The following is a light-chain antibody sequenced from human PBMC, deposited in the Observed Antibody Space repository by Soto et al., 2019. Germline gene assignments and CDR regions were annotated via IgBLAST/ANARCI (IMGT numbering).Light chain of an antibody. CDR1: QTVDSSS. CDR3: QQYVTPPFT. Sequence: ENVLTQSPGRLSLSPGERATLSCRASQTVDSSSLAWYQQKPGQAPRLLIFDAFNRATGIPDRFSGSGSGTDFTLTISRLEPEDFALYYCQQYVTPPFTFGPGTKVDI. V-gene: IGKV3-20*01. J-gene: IGKJ3*01. CDR2: DAF.